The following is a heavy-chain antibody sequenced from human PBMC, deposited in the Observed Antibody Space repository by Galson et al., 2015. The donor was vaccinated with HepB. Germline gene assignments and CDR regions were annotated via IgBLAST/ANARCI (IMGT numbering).Heavy chain of an antibody. CDR1: GFTFSSYG. V-gene: IGHV3-30*18. J-gene: IGHJ5*02. CDR3: AKSGGVATVTLLNWFDP. Sequence: SLRLSCAASGFTFSSYGMHWVRQAPGKGLEWVAVISYDGSNKYYADSVKGRFTISRDNSKNTLYLQMNSLRAEDTAVYYCAKSGGVATVTLLNWFDPWGQGTVVTVSS. CDR2: ISYDGSNK. D-gene: IGHD4-17*01.